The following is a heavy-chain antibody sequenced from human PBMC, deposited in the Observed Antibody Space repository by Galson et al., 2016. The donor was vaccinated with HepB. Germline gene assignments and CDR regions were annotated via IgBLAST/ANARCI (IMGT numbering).Heavy chain of an antibody. D-gene: IGHD2/OR15-2a*01. CDR2: ITYDGITK. J-gene: IGHJ4*02. Sequence: SLRLSCAASGFTFSTYLMHWVRQAPGKGPEWVALITYDGITKYYADSVKGRFTISRDNSRNTLFLQMNSLRVEDTALYYCARDLDTTLVHHFAYWGQGTLVTVSS. CDR3: ARDLDTTLVHHFAY. V-gene: IGHV3-30-3*01. CDR1: GFTFSTYL.